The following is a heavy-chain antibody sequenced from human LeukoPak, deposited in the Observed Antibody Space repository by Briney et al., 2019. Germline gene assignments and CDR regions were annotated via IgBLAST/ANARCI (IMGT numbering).Heavy chain of an antibody. J-gene: IGHJ4*02. CDR2: MSNDGRET. V-gene: IGHV3-30*18. CDR1: GFTFSNWG. D-gene: IGHD3-16*02. CDR3: AKAVDRMGYHLDH. Sequence: GRSLRLSCVASGFTFSNWGMHWVRQAPGKGLEWVAIMSNDGRETKYADSVKGRFTISRDNSKNTLYLQMNSLRDDDTAVYHCAKAVDRMGYHLDHWSQGTLVTVSS.